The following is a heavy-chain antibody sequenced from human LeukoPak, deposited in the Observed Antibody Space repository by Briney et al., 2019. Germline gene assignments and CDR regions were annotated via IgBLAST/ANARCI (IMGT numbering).Heavy chain of an antibody. Sequence: GGSLRLSCAASGFTFSNAWMSWVRQAPGKGLEWVAVISYDGSNKYYADSVKGRFTISRDNSKNTLYLQMNSLRAEDTAVYYCAKDSVDTAMGDYWGQGTLVTVSS. CDR3: AKDSVDTAMGDY. D-gene: IGHD5-18*01. CDR1: GFTFSNAW. CDR2: ISYDGSNK. V-gene: IGHV3-30*18. J-gene: IGHJ4*02.